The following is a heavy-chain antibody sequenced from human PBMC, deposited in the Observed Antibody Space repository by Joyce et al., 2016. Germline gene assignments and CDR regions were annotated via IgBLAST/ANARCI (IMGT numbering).Heavy chain of an antibody. Sequence: QVQLQESGPGLVKPSGTLSLTCAVSGGSISSSNWWRWVRQPPGKGLEWIGEIYHSERTNYSPSLKSRVTMSVDKSKNQFSLKLTSVTAADTAVYFCATDPYGDYFDHWGQGALVTVSS. V-gene: IGHV4-4*02. D-gene: IGHD4-17*01. CDR3: ATDPYGDYFDH. CDR2: IYHSERT. CDR1: GGSISSSNW. J-gene: IGHJ4*02.